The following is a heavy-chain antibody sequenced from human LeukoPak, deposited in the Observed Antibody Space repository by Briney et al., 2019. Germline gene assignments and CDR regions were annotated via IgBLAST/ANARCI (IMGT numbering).Heavy chain of an antibody. CDR3: ARPRQMTMVTSFDY. CDR2: IKQDGSEK. V-gene: IGHV3-7*03. D-gene: IGHD4-17*01. CDR1: GFSFSNYW. J-gene: IGHJ4*02. Sequence: GSLRLSCAASGFSFSNYWMSWVRQAPGKGLEWVANIKQDGSEKYYVDSVKGRFTISSDNAKNSLYLQMNNLRAEDTAVYYCARPRQMTMVTSFDYWGQGTLVTVSS.